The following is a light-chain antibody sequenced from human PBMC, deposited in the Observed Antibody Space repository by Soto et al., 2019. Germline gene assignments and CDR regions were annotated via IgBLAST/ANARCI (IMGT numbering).Light chain of an antibody. CDR1: SVGASNY. CDR2: EVS. V-gene: IGLV2-14*01. J-gene: IGLJ1*01. CDR3: SSYTSSNTLEV. Sequence: QSALIQPASVSGSPGQSITISCTGTSVGASNYVSWYQHHPHRAPKLLIYEVSYRPSGVSNRFSGSKSDNTASLTISGLQAEDEADYYCSSYTSSNTLEVFGIGTKATVL.